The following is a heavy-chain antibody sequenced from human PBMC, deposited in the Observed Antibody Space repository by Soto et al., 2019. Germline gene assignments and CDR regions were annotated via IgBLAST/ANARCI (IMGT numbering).Heavy chain of an antibody. CDR3: ARDRTDGYNYYFYYYGMDV. CDR2: ISYDGSNK. D-gene: IGHD5-12*01. CDR1: GFTFSSYA. J-gene: IGHJ6*02. Sequence: GGSLRLSCAASGFTFSSYAMHWVRQAPGKGLEWVAVISYDGSNKYYADSVKGRFTISRDNSKNTLYLQMNSLRAEDTAVYYCARDRTDGYNYYFYYYGMDVWGQGTTVTVSS. V-gene: IGHV3-30-3*01.